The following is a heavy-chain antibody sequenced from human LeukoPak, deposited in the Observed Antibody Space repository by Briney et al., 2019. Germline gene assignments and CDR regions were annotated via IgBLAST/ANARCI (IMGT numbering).Heavy chain of an antibody. D-gene: IGHD3-10*01. CDR1: GYSISSGYY. Sequence: SETLSLTCTVSGYSISSGYYWGWIRQPPGKGLEWIGSIYHSGSTHYNPSLKSRVTISVDTSKNQFSLKLSSVTAADTAVYYCARVMGITMVRLNNWFDPWGQGTLVTVSS. V-gene: IGHV4-38-2*02. J-gene: IGHJ5*02. CDR2: IYHSGST. CDR3: ARVMGITMVRLNNWFDP.